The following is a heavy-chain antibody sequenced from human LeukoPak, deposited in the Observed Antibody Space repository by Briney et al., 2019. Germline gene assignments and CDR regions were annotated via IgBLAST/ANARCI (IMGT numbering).Heavy chain of an antibody. CDR2: IYYTGTT. CDR3: ARGEDFERYYLAY. V-gene: IGHV4-59*01. CDR1: GGSISIYY. D-gene: IGHD3-9*01. J-gene: IGHJ4*02. Sequence: PETLPLTCSVSGGSISIYYWTWIRQIPGKGLEWIGYIYYTGTTNYNPLFESRATISVDTSKNQFSLKLTSVTAADTAIYFCARGEDFERYYLAYWGQGTLVTVSS.